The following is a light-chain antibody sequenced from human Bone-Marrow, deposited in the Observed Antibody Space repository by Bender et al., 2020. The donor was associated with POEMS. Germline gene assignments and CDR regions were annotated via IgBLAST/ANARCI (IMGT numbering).Light chain of an antibody. CDR3: AVWDDSLNGWV. V-gene: IGLV2-18*01. CDR2: EVS. CDR1: NSDVGSYDR. J-gene: IGLJ3*02. Sequence: QSALTQPPSVSGSPGQSVTISCTGSNSDVGSYDRVSWYQQPPGTVPKLMIYEVSNRPSGVPDRFSGSRSGTSASLAISGLQSEDEADYYCAVWDDSLNGWVFGGGTKLTVL.